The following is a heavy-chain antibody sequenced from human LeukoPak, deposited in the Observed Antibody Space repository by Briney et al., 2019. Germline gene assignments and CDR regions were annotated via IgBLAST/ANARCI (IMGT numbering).Heavy chain of an antibody. Sequence: PGGSLRLSCAASGFTFSSYGMHWVRQAPGKGLEWVAFIRYDGSNKYYADSVKGRFTISRDNSKDTLYLQMNSLRAEDTAVYYCAKTIYRGNYYFDYWGQGTLVTVSS. D-gene: IGHD2/OR15-2a*01. CDR3: AKTIYRGNYYFDY. J-gene: IGHJ4*02. V-gene: IGHV3-30*02. CDR1: GFTFSSYG. CDR2: IRYDGSNK.